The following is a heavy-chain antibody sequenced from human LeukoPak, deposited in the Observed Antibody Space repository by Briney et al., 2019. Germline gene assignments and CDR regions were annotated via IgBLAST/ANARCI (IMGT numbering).Heavy chain of an antibody. CDR3: ARLNDYGTIGEYFQH. V-gene: IGHV1-18*01. CDR2: ISAYNGNT. J-gene: IGHJ1*01. Sequence: GASVKVSCKASGYTFTSYGISWVRQAPGQGLEWMGWISAYNGNTNYAQKLQGRVTMTTDTSTSTAYMELRSLRSDDTAVYYCARLNDYGTIGEYFQHWGQGTLVTVSS. CDR1: GYTFTSYG. D-gene: IGHD4-17*01.